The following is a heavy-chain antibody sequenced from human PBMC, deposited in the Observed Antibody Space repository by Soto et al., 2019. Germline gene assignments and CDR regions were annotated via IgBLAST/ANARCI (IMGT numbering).Heavy chain of an antibody. Sequence: PSETLSLTCTVSGGSISSSSYYWGWIRQPPGKGLEWIGSIYYSGSTYYNPSLKSRVTISVDTSKNQFSLKLSSVTAADTAVYYCARHGDSSGWDYYYGMDVWGQGTTVT. J-gene: IGHJ6*02. D-gene: IGHD6-19*01. CDR3: ARHGDSSGWDYYYGMDV. CDR2: IYYSGST. CDR1: GGSISSSSYY. V-gene: IGHV4-39*01.